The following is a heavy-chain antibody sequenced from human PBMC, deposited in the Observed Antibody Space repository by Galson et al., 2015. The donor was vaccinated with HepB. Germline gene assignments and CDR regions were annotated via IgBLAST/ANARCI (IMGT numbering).Heavy chain of an antibody. CDR1: GYTISGMY. CDR3: AKDQGDGYVNYYYYYGMDV. Sequence: SLRLSCAASGYTISGMYLSWVRQAPGKGLEWVSVIYVDGNTYYADSVKGRFTISRDNSKNTLFLQMNCLRAEDTAMYYCAKDQGDGYVNYYYYYGMDVWGQGTTVTVSS. D-gene: IGHD5-18*01. V-gene: IGHV3-66*02. J-gene: IGHJ6*02. CDR2: IYVDGNT.